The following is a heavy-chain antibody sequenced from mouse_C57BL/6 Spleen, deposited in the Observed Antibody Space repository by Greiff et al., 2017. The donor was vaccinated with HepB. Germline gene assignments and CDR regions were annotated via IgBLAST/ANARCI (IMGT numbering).Heavy chain of an antibody. CDR3: AIGHYYAMDY. V-gene: IGHV1-54*01. D-gene: IGHD6-1*01. CDR2: INPGSGGT. J-gene: IGHJ4*01. CDR1: GYAFTNYL. Sequence: QVQLQHSGAELVRPGTSVKVSCKASGYAFTNYLIEWVKQRPGQGLEWIGVINPGSGGTNYNEKFKGKATLTADKSSSTAYMQLSSLTAEDSAVYFGAIGHYYAMDYWGQGTSVTVSS.